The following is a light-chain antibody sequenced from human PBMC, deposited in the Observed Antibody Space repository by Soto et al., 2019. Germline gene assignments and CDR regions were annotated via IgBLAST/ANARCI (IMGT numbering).Light chain of an antibody. V-gene: IGLV2-23*02. CDR3: CSYPRSSTYV. CDR1: SSDVGSYNL. Sequence: QSVLTQPASVSGSPGQSITISCTGTSSDVGSYNLVSWYQQHPGKAPKLMIYEVSKRPSGVSNRFSGSKSGNTASLTISGLQAEDEADYYCCSYPRSSTYVFGTGTKVTVL. CDR2: EVS. J-gene: IGLJ1*01.